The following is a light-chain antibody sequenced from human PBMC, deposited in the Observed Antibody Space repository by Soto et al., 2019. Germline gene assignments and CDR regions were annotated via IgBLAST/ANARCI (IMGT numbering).Light chain of an antibody. V-gene: IGKV3-15*01. J-gene: IGKJ4*01. CDR2: GAS. Sequence: DIVVTQSPATLSVSPGERATLSCRASQSVSSDLAWYQQKPGQAPRLLIYGASTRATGIPARFSGSGSGTEFTLTISSLQSEDFAVYYCQQYNNWPPLTFGGGTKVDLK. CDR3: QQYNNWPPLT. CDR1: QSVSSD.